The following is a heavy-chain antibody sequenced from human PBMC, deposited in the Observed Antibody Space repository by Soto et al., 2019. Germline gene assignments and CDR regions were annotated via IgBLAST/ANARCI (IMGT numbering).Heavy chain of an antibody. D-gene: IGHD1-1*01. CDR3: ARGRYGDY. J-gene: IGHJ4*02. Sequence: QVHLVQSGAEVRKPGASVKASCKGSGYTFTSYGITWVRQAPGQGLEWMGWISAHNGNTNYAQKLQGRVTVTRDTSTSIAYMELRSLRSDDTAVYYCARGRYGDYWGQGALVTVSS. CDR2: ISAHNGNT. CDR1: GYTFTSYG. V-gene: IGHV1-18*01.